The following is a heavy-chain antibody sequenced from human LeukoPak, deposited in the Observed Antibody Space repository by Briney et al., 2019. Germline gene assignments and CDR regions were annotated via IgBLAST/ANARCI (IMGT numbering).Heavy chain of an antibody. J-gene: IGHJ4*02. CDR3: ARRDYSNYVKVFDY. Sequence: PSETLSLTCAVYGGSFSGYYWSWIRQPPGKGLEWIGEINHSGSTNYNPSLKSRVTISVDTSKNQFSLKLSSVTAADTAVYYCARRDYSNYVKVFDYWGQGTLVTV. V-gene: IGHV4-34*01. CDR2: INHSGST. CDR1: GGSFSGYY. D-gene: IGHD4-11*01.